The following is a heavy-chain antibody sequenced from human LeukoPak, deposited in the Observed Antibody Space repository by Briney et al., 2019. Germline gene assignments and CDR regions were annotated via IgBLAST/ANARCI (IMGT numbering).Heavy chain of an antibody. D-gene: IGHD5-12*01. Sequence: ASVKVSCKASGYTFTSYDINWVRQATGQGLEWMGWMNPNSGNTGYAQKFQGRVTMTRNTSISTAYMELSSLRSEDTAVYYCARIRWIRGYDLGYWGQGTLVTVSS. CDR3: ARIRWIRGYDLGY. J-gene: IGHJ4*02. CDR2: MNPNSGNT. V-gene: IGHV1-8*01. CDR1: GYTFTSYD.